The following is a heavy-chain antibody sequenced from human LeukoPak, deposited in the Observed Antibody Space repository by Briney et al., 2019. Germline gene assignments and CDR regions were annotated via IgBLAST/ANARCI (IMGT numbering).Heavy chain of an antibody. J-gene: IGHJ5*02. D-gene: IGHD6-13*01. CDR3: ARLYSSSWYDRDFDP. Sequence: SETLSLTCTVSGGSISSYYWSWIRQPPGKGLEWIGYIYYSGSTSYNPSLKSRVTISVDTSKNQFSLKLSSVTAADTAVYYCARLYSSSWYDRDFDPWGQGTLVTVSS. CDR1: GGSISSYY. CDR2: IYYSGST. V-gene: IGHV4-59*01.